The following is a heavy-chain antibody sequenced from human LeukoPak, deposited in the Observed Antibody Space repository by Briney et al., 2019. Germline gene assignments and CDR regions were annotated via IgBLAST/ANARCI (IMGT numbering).Heavy chain of an antibody. V-gene: IGHV1-69*13. Sequence: ASVKVSCKASGDTFGSYAITWVRQAPGQGLEWMGGIIPIFGTTNYAQKFQGRVTITADESTSTAYMELSSLRSEDTAVYYCARVGYCSGGSCPRRNYYYYMDVWGKGTTVTISS. CDR1: GDTFGSYA. CDR2: IIPIFGTT. D-gene: IGHD2-15*01. CDR3: ARVGYCSGGSCPRRNYYYYMDV. J-gene: IGHJ6*03.